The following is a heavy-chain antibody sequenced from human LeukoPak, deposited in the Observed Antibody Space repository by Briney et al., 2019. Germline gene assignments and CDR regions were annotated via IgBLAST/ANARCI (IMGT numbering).Heavy chain of an antibody. V-gene: IGHV3-11*01. CDR2: IGSRGSAI. CDR1: GFTVSDYY. J-gene: IGHJ1*01. Sequence: PGGSLRLSCAASGFTVSDYYMSWIRQAPGKGLEWVSNIGSRGSAINYADSVKGRFTISRDNSKNTLYLQMNSLRAEDTAVYYCAKGRLRWPEGARYFQHWGQGTLVTVSS. D-gene: IGHD4-23*01. CDR3: AKGRLRWPEGARYFQH.